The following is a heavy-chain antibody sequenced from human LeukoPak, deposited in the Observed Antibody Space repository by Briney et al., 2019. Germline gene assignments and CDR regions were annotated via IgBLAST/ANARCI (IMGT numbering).Heavy chain of an antibody. D-gene: IGHD1-1*01. Sequence: SQTLSLTCTVSGGSISSGDYYWSWIRQPPGKGLEWIGYIYYSGSTYYNPSLKSRVTISVDTSKNQFSLKLSSVTAADTAVYYCARDLLAVTGASDIWGQGTMVTVSS. CDR1: GGSISSGDYY. CDR2: IYYSGST. CDR3: ARDLLAVTGASDI. V-gene: IGHV4-30-4*08. J-gene: IGHJ3*02.